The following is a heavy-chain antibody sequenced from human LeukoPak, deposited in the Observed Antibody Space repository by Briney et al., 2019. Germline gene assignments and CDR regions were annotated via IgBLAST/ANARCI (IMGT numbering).Heavy chain of an antibody. J-gene: IGHJ3*02. CDR3: VRGGIRVSGIDAFDI. CDR1: GFTFRDYD. Sequence: GGSLRLSCAASGFTFRDYDMHWVRQTPGRGLEGVSAIGIGDDTHYPDSVKGRFTISRENAKSSLYLQMSSLRDGDTAMYYCVRGGIRVSGIDAFDIWGHGTMVTVSS. V-gene: IGHV3-13*01. CDR2: IGIGDDT. D-gene: IGHD5/OR15-5a*01.